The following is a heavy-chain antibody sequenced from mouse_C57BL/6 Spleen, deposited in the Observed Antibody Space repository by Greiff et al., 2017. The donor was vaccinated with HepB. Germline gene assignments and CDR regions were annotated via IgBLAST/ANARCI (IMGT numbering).Heavy chain of an antibody. CDR3: ASPYGNYDAMDY. CDR2: IHPNSGST. Sequence: QVQLQQSGAELVKPGASVKLSCKASGYTFTSYWMHWVKQRPGQGLEWIGMIHPNSGSTNYNEKFKSKATLTVDKSSSTAYMQLSSLTSEDSAVYYCASPYGNYDAMDYWGQGTSVTVSS. CDR1: GYTFTSYW. D-gene: IGHD2-1*01. V-gene: IGHV1-64*01. J-gene: IGHJ4*01.